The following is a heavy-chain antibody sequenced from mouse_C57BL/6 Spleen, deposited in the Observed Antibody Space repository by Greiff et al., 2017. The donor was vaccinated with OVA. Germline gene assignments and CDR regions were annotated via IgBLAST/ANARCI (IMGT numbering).Heavy chain of an antibody. CDR3: ARGGDGYPYWYFDV. V-gene: IGHV1-18*01. D-gene: IGHD2-3*01. J-gene: IGHJ1*03. Sequence: VQLKESGPELVKPGASVKIPCKASGYTFTDYNMDWVKQSHGKSLEWIGDINPNNGGTIYNQKFKGKATLTVDKSSSTAYMELRSLTSEDTAVYYCARGGDGYPYWYFDVWGTGTTVTVSS. CDR2: INPNNGGT. CDR1: GYTFTDYN.